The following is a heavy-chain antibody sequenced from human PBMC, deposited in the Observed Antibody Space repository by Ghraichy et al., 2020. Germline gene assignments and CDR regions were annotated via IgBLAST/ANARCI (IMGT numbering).Heavy chain of an antibody. D-gene: IGHD3-10*01. J-gene: IGHJ6*03. CDR1: GFTFSSFA. V-gene: IGHV3-30*14. CDR2: ISSDGSHI. Sequence: GGSLRLSCAASGFTFSSFAIHWVRQTPGKGLEWVAVISSDGSHIYYADSVKGRFTISRDNSKNTLHLQMNSLRAEDTAVYYCARSAALWFRANYYYYMDVWGKGTTVTVSS. CDR3: ARSAALWFRANYYYYMDV.